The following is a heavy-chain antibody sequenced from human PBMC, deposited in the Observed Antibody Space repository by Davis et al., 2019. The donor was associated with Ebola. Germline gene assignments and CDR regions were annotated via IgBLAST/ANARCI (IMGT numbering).Heavy chain of an antibody. CDR2: IRSKTNSYAT. J-gene: IGHJ6*02. CDR1: GFTFSGSA. V-gene: IGHV3-73*01. CDR3: TTPPV. Sequence: GESLKISCAASGFTFSGSAMHWVRQASGKGLEWVGRIRSKTNSYATAYAASVKGRFTISRDDSKNTAYLQMNSRKTEDTAVYYCTTPPVWGQGTTVTVSS.